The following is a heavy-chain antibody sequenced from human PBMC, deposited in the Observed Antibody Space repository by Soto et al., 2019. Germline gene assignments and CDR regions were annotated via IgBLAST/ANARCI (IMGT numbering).Heavy chain of an antibody. CDR3: ARDGLDCSSTSCPYGMDV. V-gene: IGHV1-18*01. Sequence: ASVKFSFRASVYTFTSYGISWVRHAPRQGVEWMGWISAYNGNTNYAQKLKGRVTMTTDTSTSTAYMELRSLRSDDTAVYYYARDGLDCSSTSCPYGMDVWGQGTTVTVYS. CDR1: VYTFTSYG. J-gene: IGHJ6*02. CDR2: ISAYNGNT. D-gene: IGHD2-2*01.